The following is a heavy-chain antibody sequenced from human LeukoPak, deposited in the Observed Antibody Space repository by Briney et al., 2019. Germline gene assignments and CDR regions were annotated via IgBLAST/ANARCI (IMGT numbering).Heavy chain of an antibody. D-gene: IGHD6-19*01. CDR1: GFTFSSYW. CDR3: ARYPVADGVDAFDI. V-gene: IGHV3-7*01. J-gene: IGHJ3*02. Sequence: GGSLRLSCAASGFTFSSYWMSWVRQAPGKGLEWVANIKQDGSEKYYVDSVKGRFTISRDNAKNSLYLQMNSLRAEDTAVYYCARYPVADGVDAFDIWGQGTMVTVSS. CDR2: IKQDGSEK.